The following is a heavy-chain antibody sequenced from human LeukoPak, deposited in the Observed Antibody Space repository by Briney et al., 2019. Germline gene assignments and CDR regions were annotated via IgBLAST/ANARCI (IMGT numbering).Heavy chain of an antibody. J-gene: IGHJ4*02. V-gene: IGHV4-30-2*01. CDR2: IYHSGST. CDR1: GGSISSGGYS. CDR3: ARVGATTRAFDY. Sequence: PSQTLSLTCAVSGGSISSGGYSWSWIRQPPGKGLEWIGYIYHSGSTYYNPSLKSRVTISVDRSKNQFSLKLSSVTAADTAVYYCARVGATTRAFDYWGQGPWSPSPQ. D-gene: IGHD1-26*01.